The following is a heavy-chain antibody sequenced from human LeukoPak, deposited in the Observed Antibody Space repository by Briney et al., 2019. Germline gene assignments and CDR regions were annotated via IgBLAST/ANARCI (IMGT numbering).Heavy chain of an antibody. Sequence: EASVKVSCTASGFTFTSSAMQWVRQARGQRLEWIGWIVVGSGNTNYAQKFQERVTITRDMSTSTAYMELSSLRSEDTAVYYCAADRGSGWKYYYYGMDVWGQGTTVTVSS. V-gene: IGHV1-58*02. J-gene: IGHJ6*02. CDR1: GFTFTSSA. D-gene: IGHD6-19*01. CDR2: IVVGSGNT. CDR3: AADRGSGWKYYYYGMDV.